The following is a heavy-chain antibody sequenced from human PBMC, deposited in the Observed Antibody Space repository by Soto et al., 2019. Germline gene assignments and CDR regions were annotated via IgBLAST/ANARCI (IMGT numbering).Heavy chain of an antibody. D-gene: IGHD2-15*01. CDR3: ARDEGAAVLVRGFDH. CDR1: GFPFSTSW. J-gene: IGHJ4*02. Sequence: EVQLVESGGGLVQPGGSLRLSCAASGFPFSTSWSHWVRQAPGTGRVWVADINRDGSITKYADYVKGRFTISRDNSKSTLYLQMNSLSAEDTAMYYCARDEGAAVLVRGFDHWGQGALVTVSS. CDR2: INRDGSIT. V-gene: IGHV3-74*03.